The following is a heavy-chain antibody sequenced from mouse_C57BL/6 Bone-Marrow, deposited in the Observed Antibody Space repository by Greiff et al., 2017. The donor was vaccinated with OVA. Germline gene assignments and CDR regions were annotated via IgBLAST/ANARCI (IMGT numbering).Heavy chain of an antibody. D-gene: IGHD1-1*01. Sequence: VQLVESGAELVRPGASVTLSCKASGYTFTDYEMHWVKQTPVHGLEWIGAIDPETGGTAYNQKFKGKAILTADKSSSTAYMELRSLTSEDSAVYYCTRSALYYYGSSFVYFDYWGQGTTLTVSS. CDR2: IDPETGGT. CDR3: TRSALYYYGSSFVYFDY. J-gene: IGHJ2*01. CDR1: GYTFTDYE. V-gene: IGHV1-15*01.